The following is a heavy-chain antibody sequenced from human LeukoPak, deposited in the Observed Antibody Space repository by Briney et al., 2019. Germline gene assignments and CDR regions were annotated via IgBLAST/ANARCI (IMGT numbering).Heavy chain of an antibody. CDR1: GFAFSSYW. V-gene: IGHV3-23*01. J-gene: IGHJ4*02. CDR2: ISNSDGST. CDR3: AKSLGVGGYTRYKGFDQ. D-gene: IGHD5-24*01. Sequence: GGSLRLSCVASGFAFSSYWMSWVRQAPGKGLEWVSSISNSDGSTYYADFVKGRFTISRDNSKNTLHLQMNSLRAEDTAVYYCAKSLGVGGYTRYKGFDQWGQGTLVTVSS.